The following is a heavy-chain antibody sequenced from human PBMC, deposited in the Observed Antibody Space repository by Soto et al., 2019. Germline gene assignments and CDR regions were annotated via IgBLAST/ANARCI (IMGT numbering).Heavy chain of an antibody. J-gene: IGHJ4*02. Sequence: VQLVESGGGVVQPGRSLRLSCAASGFTFSDYAMHWVRQAPGKGLEWVAVVSHDGRNTHYADSVKGRFTISRDSSKNPVSLEMTSLRAADTAVYYCAKGGRQWLVTSDFNYWGQGPLVTVSS. CDR3: AKGGRQWLVTSDFNY. V-gene: IGHV3-30*18. CDR1: GFTFSDYA. D-gene: IGHD6-19*01. CDR2: VSHDGRNT.